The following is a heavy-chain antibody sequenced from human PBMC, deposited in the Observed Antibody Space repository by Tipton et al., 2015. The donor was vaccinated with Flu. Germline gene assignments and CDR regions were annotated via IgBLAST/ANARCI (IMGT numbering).Heavy chain of an antibody. CDR3: ARVLGARWLTTALPLDY. Sequence: GSLRLSCAASGFTLSDYYMSWIRQAPGKGLEWVSYISSSGSTIYYADSVKGRFTISRDNAKNSLYLQMNTLRAEDTAVYYCARVLGARWLTTALPLDYWGQGTLVTVSS. CDR1: GFTLSDYY. D-gene: IGHD4-17*01. J-gene: IGHJ4*02. CDR2: ISSSGSTI. V-gene: IGHV3-11*01.